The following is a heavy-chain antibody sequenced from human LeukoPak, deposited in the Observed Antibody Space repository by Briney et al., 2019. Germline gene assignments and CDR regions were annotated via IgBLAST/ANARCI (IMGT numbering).Heavy chain of an antibody. CDR2: MNPNSGNT. CDR3: ARARDNVLLWFGELLYAFDI. D-gene: IGHD3-10*01. V-gene: IGHV1-8*01. Sequence: ASVKVSCKASGYTFTSYDINWVRQATGQGLEWMGWMNPNSGNTGYAQKFQGRVTMTRNTSISTAYMELSSLRSEDTAVYYRARARDNVLLWFGELLYAFDIWGQGTMVTVSS. CDR1: GYTFTSYD. J-gene: IGHJ3*02.